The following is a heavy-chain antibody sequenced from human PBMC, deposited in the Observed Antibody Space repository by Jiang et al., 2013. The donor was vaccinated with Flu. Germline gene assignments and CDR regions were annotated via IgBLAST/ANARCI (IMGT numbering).Heavy chain of an antibody. J-gene: IGHJ1*01. D-gene: IGHD3-10*01. Sequence: PTQTLTLTCTFSGFSLSTSGVGVGWIRQPPGKALEWLALIYWDDDKRYSPSLKSRLTITKDTSKNQVVLTMTNMDPVDTATYYCAHAAYYYGSGSYWGYFQHWGQGTLVIVSS. V-gene: IGHV2-5*02. CDR2: IYWDDDK. CDR1: GFSLSTSGVG. CDR3: AHAAYYYGSGSYWGYFQH.